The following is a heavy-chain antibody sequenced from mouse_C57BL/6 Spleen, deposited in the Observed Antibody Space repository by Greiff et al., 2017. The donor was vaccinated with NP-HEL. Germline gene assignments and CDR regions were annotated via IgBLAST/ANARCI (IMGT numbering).Heavy chain of an antibody. CDR1: GYTFTDYY. J-gene: IGHJ2*01. V-gene: IGHV1-76*01. Sequence: QVQLKESGAELVRPGASVKLSCKASGYTFTDYYINWVKQRPGQGLEWIARIYPGSGNTYYNEKFKGKATLTAEKSSSTAYMQLSSLTSEDSAVYFCASGEVTTGDYWGQGTTLTVSS. CDR2: IYPGSGNT. D-gene: IGHD2-2*01. CDR3: ASGEVTTGDY.